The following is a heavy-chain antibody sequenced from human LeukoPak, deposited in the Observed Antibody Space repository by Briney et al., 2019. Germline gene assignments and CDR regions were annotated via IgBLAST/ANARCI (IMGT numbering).Heavy chain of an antibody. Sequence: PGGSLRLSCAASGFTFGNHAMNWVRQAPGKGLEWVSAISGSGDSIYYTDSVKGRFTISRDNSKNTLSLQMNSLRAEDTAMYYCAKVDDSYGGGMDVWGQGTTVTVSS. J-gene: IGHJ6*02. CDR1: GFTFGNHA. CDR2: ISGSGDSI. V-gene: IGHV3-23*01. CDR3: AKVDDSYGGGMDV. D-gene: IGHD5-18*01.